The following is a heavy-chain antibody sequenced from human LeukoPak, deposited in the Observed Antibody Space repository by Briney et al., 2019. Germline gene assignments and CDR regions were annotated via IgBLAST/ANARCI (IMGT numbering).Heavy chain of an antibody. CDR1: GGTFSSYA. D-gene: IGHD6-13*01. V-gene: IGHV1-69*04. CDR3: ARDGIAAAGSAY. Sequence: GASVKVSCKASGGTFSSYAISWVRQAPGQGLEWMGRIIPILGIANYAQKFQGRVTITADKSTSTAYMELSSLRSEDTAVYYCARDGIAAAGSAYWGQGTLVTVSP. CDR2: IIPILGIA. J-gene: IGHJ4*02.